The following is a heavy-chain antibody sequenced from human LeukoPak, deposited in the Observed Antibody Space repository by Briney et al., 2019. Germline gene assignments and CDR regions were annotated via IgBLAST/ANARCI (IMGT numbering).Heavy chain of an antibody. V-gene: IGHV3-33*01. CDR3: ARDLSSGWSKVGAFDI. J-gene: IGHJ3*02. CDR1: GFTFSSYG. CDR2: IWYDGSNK. D-gene: IGHD6-19*01. Sequence: PGGSLRLSCAASGFTFSSYGMHWVRQAPGKGLEWVAVIWYDGSNKYYADSVKGRFTISRDNSKNTLYLQMNSLGAEDTAVYYRARDLSSGWSKVGAFDIWGQGTMVTVSS.